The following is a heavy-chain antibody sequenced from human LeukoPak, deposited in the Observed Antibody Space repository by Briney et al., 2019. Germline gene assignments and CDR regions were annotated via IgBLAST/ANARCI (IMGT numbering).Heavy chain of an antibody. J-gene: IGHJ4*02. V-gene: IGHV3-23*01. CDR2: ISGSGGSS. D-gene: IGHD2-15*01. CDR1: GFTFSSYA. CDR3: AKNRVCSGGSCYFEFHDY. Sequence: GGSLRLSCAASGFTFSSYAMSWVRQAPGKGLEWVSAISGSGGSSYYADSVKGRFTISRDNSKNTLYLQMNSLRAEDTAVYYCAKNRVCSGGSCYFEFHDYWGQGTLVTVSS.